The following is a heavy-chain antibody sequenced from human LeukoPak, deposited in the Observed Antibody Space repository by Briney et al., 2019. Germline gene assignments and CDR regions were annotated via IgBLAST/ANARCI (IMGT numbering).Heavy chain of an antibody. CDR3: ARFQDCSGRSCLNNYFDY. V-gene: IGHV3-30*12. Sequence: GRCLRLSCAVSGFTFSMYCAHWVRHPPTKGRGWVAAIRYHGNDKKYTDSVKGRFTIPRDNYKNTLDLQMNSLRAEDTAVYYCARFQDCSGRSCLNNYFDYWGQGTLVTVSS. CDR2: IRYHGNDK. CDR1: GFTFSMYC. J-gene: IGHJ4*02. D-gene: IGHD2-15*01.